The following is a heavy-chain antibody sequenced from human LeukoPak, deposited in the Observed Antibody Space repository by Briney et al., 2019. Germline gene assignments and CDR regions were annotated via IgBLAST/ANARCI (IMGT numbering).Heavy chain of an antibody. CDR3: ARPYSGYDYGMDV. J-gene: IGHJ6*04. CDR2: INPNSGGT. Sequence: GASVKVSCKASGYTLTGYYMHWVRQAPGQGLEWMGWINPNSGGTNYAQKFQGRVTMTRDTSISTAYMELSRLRSDDTAVYYCARPYSGYDYGMDVWGKGTTVTVSS. CDR1: GYTLTGYY. V-gene: IGHV1-2*02. D-gene: IGHD5-12*01.